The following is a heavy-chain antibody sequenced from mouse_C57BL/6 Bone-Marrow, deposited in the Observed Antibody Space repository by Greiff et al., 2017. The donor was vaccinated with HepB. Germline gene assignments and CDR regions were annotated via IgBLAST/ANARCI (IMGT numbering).Heavy chain of an antibody. V-gene: IGHV5-6*02. Sequence: DVKLVESGGDLVKPGGSLKLSCAASGFTFSSYGMSWVRQTPDKRLEWVATISSGGSYTYYPDSVKGRFTISRDNAKNTLYLQMSSLKSEDTAMYYCATNRPFAYWGQGTLVTVSA. CDR1: GFTFSSYG. J-gene: IGHJ3*01. CDR3: ATNRPFAY. CDR2: ISSGGSYT.